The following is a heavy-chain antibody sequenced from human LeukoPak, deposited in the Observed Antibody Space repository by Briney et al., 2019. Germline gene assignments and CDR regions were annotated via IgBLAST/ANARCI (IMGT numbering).Heavy chain of an antibody. J-gene: IGHJ4*02. CDR2: ISSTSDTI. Sequence: QTGGSLRLSCAGSGVTLRSHAMAWVRQAPGQGLEWVSVISSTSDTIYYADSVKGRFTISRDNSKDTLYLQMNSLRADDTAIYYCAKYVGFMIRSFDCWGQGTLVTVSS. V-gene: IGHV3-23*01. D-gene: IGHD3-16*01. CDR1: GVTLRSHA. CDR3: AKYVGFMIRSFDC.